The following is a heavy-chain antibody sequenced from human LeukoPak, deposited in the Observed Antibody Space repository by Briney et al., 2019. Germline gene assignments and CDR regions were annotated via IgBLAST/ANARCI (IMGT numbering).Heavy chain of an antibody. D-gene: IGHD3-22*01. CDR2: FDPEDGET. J-gene: IGHJ3*02. Sequence: ASVKVSCKVSGYTLTELSMHWVRQAPGKGLEWMGGFDPEDGETIYAQKFQGRVTITEDTSTDTAYMELSSLRSEDTAVYYCATDRSNQYYYDSSGRAFDIWGQGTMVTVSS. CDR3: ATDRSNQYYYDSSGRAFDI. V-gene: IGHV1-24*01. CDR1: GYTLTELS.